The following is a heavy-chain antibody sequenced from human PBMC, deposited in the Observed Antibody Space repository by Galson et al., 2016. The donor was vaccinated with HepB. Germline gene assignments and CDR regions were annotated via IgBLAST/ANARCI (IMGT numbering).Heavy chain of an antibody. V-gene: IGHV3-30*18. CDR2: ISDDGSNK. CDR3: AKDVTQRYDTSCYYFDY. Sequence: SLRLSCAASGFTFSNYGMHWVRQAAGKGLEWVAVISDDGSNKYYADSVKGRFTISRDNSENTLYLQMNSLRAEDTAVYYCAKDVTQRYDTSCYYFDYWGQGTLVTVSS. J-gene: IGHJ4*02. D-gene: IGHD3-22*01. CDR1: GFTFSNYG.